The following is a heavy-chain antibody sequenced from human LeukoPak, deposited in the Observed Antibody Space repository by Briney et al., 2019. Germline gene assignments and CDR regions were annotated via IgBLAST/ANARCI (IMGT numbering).Heavy chain of an antibody. CDR1: GFTFSSYA. CDR3: ARERDSMEFDY. D-gene: IGHD2-8*01. Sequence: PGGSLRLSCAASGFTFSSYAMSWIRQPPGKGLEWIGYIYYSGSTNYNPSLKSRVTISVDTSKNQFSLKLSSVTAADTAVYYCARERDSMEFDYWGQGTLVTVSS. V-gene: IGHV4-59*01. CDR2: IYYSGST. J-gene: IGHJ4*02.